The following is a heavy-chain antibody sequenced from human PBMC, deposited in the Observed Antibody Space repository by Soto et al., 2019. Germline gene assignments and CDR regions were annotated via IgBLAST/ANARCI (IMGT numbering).Heavy chain of an antibody. V-gene: IGHV4-39*01. J-gene: IGHJ4*02. CDR1: GGSISSSSYY. Sequence: PSETLSLTCTVSGGSISSSSYYWGWIRQPPGKGLEWIGSIYYSGSTYYNPSLKSRVTISVDTSKNQFSLKLSSVTAADTAVYYCARQMPMTTVNFEYWGQGTLVTVSS. CDR3: ARQMPMTTVNFEY. D-gene: IGHD4-4*01. CDR2: IYYSGST.